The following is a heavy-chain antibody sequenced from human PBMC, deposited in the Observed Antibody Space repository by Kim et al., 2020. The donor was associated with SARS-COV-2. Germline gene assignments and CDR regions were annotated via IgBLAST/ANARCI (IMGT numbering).Heavy chain of an antibody. J-gene: IGHJ5*02. CDR2: IIPIFGTA. D-gene: IGHD3-9*01. CDR3: ARVGWDWLGNWFDP. V-gene: IGHV1-69*13. Sequence: SVKVSCKASGGTFSSYAISWVRQAPGQGLEWMGGIIPIFGTANYAQKFQGRVTITADESTSTAYMELSSLRSEDTAVYYCARVGWDWLGNWFDPWGQGTLVTVSS. CDR1: GGTFSSYA.